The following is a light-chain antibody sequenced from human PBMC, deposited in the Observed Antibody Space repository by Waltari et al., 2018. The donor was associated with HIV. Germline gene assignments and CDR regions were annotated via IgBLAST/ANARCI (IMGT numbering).Light chain of an antibody. Sequence: DIQMTQSPSSLSASVGDRVTITCRASQAIRNYLAWYQQKPGKVPKLLIYAASTLQSVVPSRFSGSGSGTDFTLTISSLQPEDVATYYCQKYNSAPWTFGQGTKVEIK. V-gene: IGKV1-27*01. CDR2: AAS. J-gene: IGKJ1*01. CDR1: QAIRNY. CDR3: QKYNSAPWT.